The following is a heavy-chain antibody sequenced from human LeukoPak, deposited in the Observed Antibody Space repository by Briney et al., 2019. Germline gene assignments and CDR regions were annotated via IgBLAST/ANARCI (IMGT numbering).Heavy chain of an antibody. CDR2: ISSSSNYI. CDR3: ARALYYYDTPFDP. CDR1: GFTFSSYS. D-gene: IGHD3-22*01. V-gene: IGHV3-21*01. J-gene: IGHJ5*02. Sequence: GGSLRLSCAASGFTFSSYSMNWVRQAPGKGLEWVSSISSSSNYIYYADSVKGRFTISRDNAKNSLYLQMNSLRAEDTAVYYCARALYYYDTPFDPWGQGTLVTVSS.